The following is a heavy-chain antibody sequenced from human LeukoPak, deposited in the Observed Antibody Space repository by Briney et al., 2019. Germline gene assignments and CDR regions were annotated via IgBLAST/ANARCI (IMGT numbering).Heavy chain of an antibody. V-gene: IGHV3-30*18. CDR2: ISYDGSNK. D-gene: IGHD3-10*01. CDR1: GFTFSSYA. Sequence: GGSLRLSCAASGFTFSSYAMSWVRQAPGKGLEWVAVISYDGSNKYYADSVKGRFTISRDNSKNTLYLQMNSLRAEDTAVYYCAKDLVRGVIKYYFDYWGQGTLVTVSS. CDR3: AKDLVRGVIKYYFDY. J-gene: IGHJ4*02.